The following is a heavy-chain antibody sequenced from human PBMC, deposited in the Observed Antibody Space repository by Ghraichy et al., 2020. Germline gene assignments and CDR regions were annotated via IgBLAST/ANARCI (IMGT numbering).Heavy chain of an antibody. CDR2: IYYSGST. J-gene: IGHJ2*01. Sequence: SETLSLTCTVSGGSISSYYWSWIRQPPGKGLEWIGYIYYSGSTNYNPSLKSRVTISVDTSKNQFSLKLSSATAADTVVYYCARAVEMATIGWKYFDLWGRGTLVTVSS. V-gene: IGHV4-59*01. D-gene: IGHD5-24*01. CDR3: ARAVEMATIGWKYFDL. CDR1: GGSISSYY.